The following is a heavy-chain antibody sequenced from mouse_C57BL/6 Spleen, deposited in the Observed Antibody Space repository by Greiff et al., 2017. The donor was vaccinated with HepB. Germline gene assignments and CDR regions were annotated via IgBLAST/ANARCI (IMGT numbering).Heavy chain of an antibody. V-gene: IGHV5-4*01. CDR2: ISDGGSYT. J-gene: IGHJ1*03. D-gene: IGHD2-5*01. Sequence: DVKLVESGGGLVKPGGSLKLSCAASGFTFSSYAMSWVRQTPEKRLEWVATISDGGSYTYYPDNVKGRFTISRDNAKNNLYLQMSHLKSEDTAMYYCARDPYSKYFDVWGTGTTVTVSS. CDR3: ARDPYSKYFDV. CDR1: GFTFSSYA.